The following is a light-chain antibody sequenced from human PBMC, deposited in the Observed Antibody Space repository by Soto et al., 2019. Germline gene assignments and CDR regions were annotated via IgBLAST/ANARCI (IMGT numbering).Light chain of an antibody. CDR3: QQYNSYPLT. CDR2: KPS. V-gene: IGKV1-5*03. Sequence: DIQMTQSPSTLSASVGDRVTITCRASQSISSWLAWYQQKPGKAPKILIYKPSNLESGVPSRFSGSGSGTEFTLTISSLQPDDFATYYCQQYNSYPLTFGGGIKVELK. J-gene: IGKJ4*01. CDR1: QSISSW.